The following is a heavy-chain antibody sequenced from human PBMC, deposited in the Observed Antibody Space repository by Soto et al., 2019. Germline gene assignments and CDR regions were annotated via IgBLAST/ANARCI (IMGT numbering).Heavy chain of an antibody. D-gene: IGHD1-26*01. CDR1: GGSISSGGYY. CDR2: IYYSGST. J-gene: IGHJ6*02. CDR3: ARDGGRLVGNYGMDV. V-gene: IGHV4-31*03. Sequence: QVQLQESGPGLVKPSQTLSLTCTVSGGSISSGGYYWSWIRQHPGKGLEWIGYIYYSGSTYYNPSLKSRVTISVDTSKNQVSLKVSSVTAADTAVYYCARDGGRLVGNYGMDVWGQGTTVTVSS.